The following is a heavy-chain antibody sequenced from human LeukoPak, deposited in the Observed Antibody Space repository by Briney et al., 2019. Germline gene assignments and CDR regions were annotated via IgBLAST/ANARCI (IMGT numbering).Heavy chain of an antibody. CDR3: AREDYYDSGSFDP. CDR1: GYTFTSYY. J-gene: IGHJ5*02. D-gene: IGHD3-22*01. Sequence: ASVKVSCKASGYTFTSYYMHWVRQAPGQGLEWMGIINPSGGSTSYAQKFQGRVTMTRNTSISTAYMELSSLRSEDTAVYYCAREDYYDSGSFDPWGQGTLVTVSS. CDR2: INPSGGST. V-gene: IGHV1-46*01.